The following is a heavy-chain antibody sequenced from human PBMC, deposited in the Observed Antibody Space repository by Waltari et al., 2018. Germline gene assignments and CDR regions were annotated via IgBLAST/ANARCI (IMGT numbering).Heavy chain of an antibody. Sequence: QVHLVQSGAEVQKPGPSVQVSCKASDGTFSLYTYTRMRQAPGQGLQWMGRIIPILGIANYAQKFQGRVTITADKSTSTAYMELSSLRSEDTAVYYCARDRLGVGPRYGMDVWGQGTTVTVSS. J-gene: IGHJ6*02. D-gene: IGHD3-3*01. CDR3: ARDRLGVGPRYGMDV. V-gene: IGHV1-69*08. CDR1: DGTFSLYT. CDR2: IIPILGIA.